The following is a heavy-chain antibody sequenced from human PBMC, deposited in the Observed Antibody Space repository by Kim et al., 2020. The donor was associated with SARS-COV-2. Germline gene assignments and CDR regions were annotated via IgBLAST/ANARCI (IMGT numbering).Heavy chain of an antibody. Sequence: ADSVKGRFTNSRDNSKNTLYLQMNSLRAEDTAVYYCARSGITMVRGGFDPWGQGTLVTVSS. CDR3: ARSGITMVRGGFDP. D-gene: IGHD3-10*01. V-gene: IGHV3-30*01. J-gene: IGHJ5*02.